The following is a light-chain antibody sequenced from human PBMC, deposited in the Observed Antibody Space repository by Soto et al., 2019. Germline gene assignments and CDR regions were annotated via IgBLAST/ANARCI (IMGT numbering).Light chain of an antibody. CDR1: QSVLYSSNNKNY. CDR3: QQYESTPPT. Sequence: DIVMTQSPDSLAVSLGERATINCKSSQSVLYSSNNKNYLAWYQQRPGQPPKLLIYWASTRESGVPDRFSGSGSVTDFTLTVTSLQAEYVAVCCCQQYESTPPTFGQGTKLEIK. CDR2: WAS. V-gene: IGKV4-1*01. J-gene: IGKJ2*01.